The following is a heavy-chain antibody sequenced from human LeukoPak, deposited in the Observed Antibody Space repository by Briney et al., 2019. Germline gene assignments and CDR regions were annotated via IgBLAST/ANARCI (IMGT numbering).Heavy chain of an antibody. J-gene: IGHJ4*02. Sequence: GGSLRLSCAASGFTFSSYSMNWVRQAPGKGLEWVSSISDSSSDIYYADSVKGRFTISRDNAKNSLYLQMNGLRAEDTAVYYCARVDYWGQGTLVTVSS. CDR1: GFTFSSYS. V-gene: IGHV3-21*01. CDR3: ARVDY. CDR2: ISDSSSDI.